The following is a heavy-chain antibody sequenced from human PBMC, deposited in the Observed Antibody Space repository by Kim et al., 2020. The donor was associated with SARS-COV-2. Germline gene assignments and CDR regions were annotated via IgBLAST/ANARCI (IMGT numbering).Heavy chain of an antibody. Sequence: YADSVKGRFTISRDNSKNTLYLQMNSLRAEDTAVYYCASSWIQLWSSFDYWGQGTLVTVSS. CDR3: ASSWIQLWSSFDY. D-gene: IGHD5-18*01. V-gene: IGHV3-30*01. J-gene: IGHJ4*02.